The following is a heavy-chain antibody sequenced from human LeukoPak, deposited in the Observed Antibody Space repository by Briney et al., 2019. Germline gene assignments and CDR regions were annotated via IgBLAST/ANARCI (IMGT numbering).Heavy chain of an antibody. CDR2: IYYSGST. CDR3: ARAPAFAFDI. D-gene: IGHD2-2*01. V-gene: IGHV4-59*01. Sequence: SETLSLTCTVSGGSISSYYWSWIRQPPGKGLEWIGYIYYSGSTNYNPSLKSRVTISVDTSKNQFSLKLGSVTAADTAVYYCARAPAFAFDIWGQGTMVTVSS. J-gene: IGHJ3*02. CDR1: GGSISSYY.